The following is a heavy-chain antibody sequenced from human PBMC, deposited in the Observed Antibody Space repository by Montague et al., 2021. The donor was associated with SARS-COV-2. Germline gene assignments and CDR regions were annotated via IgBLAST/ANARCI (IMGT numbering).Heavy chain of an antibody. CDR1: GVSITTYY. D-gene: IGHD4-23*01. V-gene: IGHV4-59*01. CDR3: ARGGGDYGGNPFDY. CDR2: IYYSGST. J-gene: IGHJ4*02. Sequence: SETLSLTCTVSGVSITTYYWSWIRQPPGKGLEWIGYIYYSGSTYYTPSLKSRVSFSFDASKNKFSLRLTSVSAADTAVYYCARGGGDYGGNPFDYWGQGTLVTVSS.